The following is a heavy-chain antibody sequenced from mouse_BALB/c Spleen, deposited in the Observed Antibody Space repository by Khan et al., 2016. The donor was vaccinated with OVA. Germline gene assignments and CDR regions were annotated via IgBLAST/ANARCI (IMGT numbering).Heavy chain of an antibody. CDR1: GSPLTNYW. CDR3: VNHGSSSAWFTY. J-gene: IGHJ3*01. CDR2: IIPSTIYT. Sequence: QVQLKESGAELAKPGASLTISCKASGSPLTNYWMPWVNQRPGQGLDWIGYIIPSTIYTEYNQKFKDKASLTADNSSSTAYMQLTSLKSEDSALYYCVNHGSSSAWFTYWGQGTLVTVSA. D-gene: IGHD1-1*01. V-gene: IGHV1-7*01.